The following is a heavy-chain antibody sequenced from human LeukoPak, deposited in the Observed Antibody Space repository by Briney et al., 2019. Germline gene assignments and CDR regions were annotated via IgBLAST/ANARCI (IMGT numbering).Heavy chain of an antibody. CDR2: FDPEDGET. CDR3: ATHIAVAAMHHDY. D-gene: IGHD6-19*01. J-gene: IGHJ4*02. CDR1: VYTLTELF. Sequence: ASVKVSCKVSVYTLTELFMHWVRQAPGKGLEWMGGFDPEDGETIYAQKFQGRVTMTEDTSTDTAYMELSSLRSEDTAVYYCATHIAVAAMHHDYWGQGTLVTVSS. V-gene: IGHV1-24*01.